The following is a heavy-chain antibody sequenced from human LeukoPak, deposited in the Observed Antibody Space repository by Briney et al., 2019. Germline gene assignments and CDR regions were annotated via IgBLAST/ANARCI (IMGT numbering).Heavy chain of an antibody. V-gene: IGHV3-30*02. J-gene: IGHJ6*03. CDR2: IRYDGSNK. Sequence: GGSLRLSCAASGFTFSSYGMHWVRQAPGKGLEWVAFIRYDGSNKYYADSVKGRFTISRDNSKNTLYLQMNSLRAEDTAVYYCAKPRYYYYYYYMDVWGKGTTVTVSS. CDR3: AKPRYYYYYYYMDV. CDR1: GFTFSSYG.